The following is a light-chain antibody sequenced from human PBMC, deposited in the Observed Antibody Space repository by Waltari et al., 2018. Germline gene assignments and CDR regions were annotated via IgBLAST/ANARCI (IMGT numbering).Light chain of an antibody. J-gene: IGLJ2*01. V-gene: IGLV2-8*01. Sequence: QSALTQPPSASGSPGQSVTISCPGTSRDVGGYNCVSWYQQHPGKAPKLMIYDVSKRPSGVPDRFSGSKSGNTAYLTVSGLQAEDEADYYCNSYAGSNSVLFGAGTKLTVL. CDR1: SRDVGGYNC. CDR2: DVS. CDR3: NSYAGSNSVL.